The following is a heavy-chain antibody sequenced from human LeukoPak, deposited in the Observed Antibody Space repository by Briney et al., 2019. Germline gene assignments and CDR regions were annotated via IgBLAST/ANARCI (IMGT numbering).Heavy chain of an antibody. CDR3: ARQERQYYYGSGSYSNVGNWFDP. J-gene: IGHJ5*02. Sequence: GESLKISCKGSRYSFTTYWIAWVHQMPGKGLECMGIIYPGDSDTRYSPSFQGQVTISADKSISTAYLQWSSLKASDTAMYYCARQERQYYYGSGSYSNVGNWFDPWGQGTLVTVSP. D-gene: IGHD3-10*01. CDR2: IYPGDSDT. CDR1: RYSFTTYW. V-gene: IGHV5-51*07.